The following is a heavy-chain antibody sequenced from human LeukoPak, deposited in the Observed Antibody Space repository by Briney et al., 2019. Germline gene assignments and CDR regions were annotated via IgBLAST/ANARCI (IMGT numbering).Heavy chain of an antibody. V-gene: IGHV4-4*02. CDR2: IHHSGTT. Sequence: SGTLSLTCTVSGGSIRSSNWWSWVRQPPGKGLECIGEIHHSGTTNYNPSLKSRVTISVDTSKNQFSLKLSSVTAADTAVYYCARATYGGNSNYFDYWGQGTLVTVSS. CDR1: GGSIRSSNW. J-gene: IGHJ4*02. D-gene: IGHD4-23*01. CDR3: ARATYGGNSNYFDY.